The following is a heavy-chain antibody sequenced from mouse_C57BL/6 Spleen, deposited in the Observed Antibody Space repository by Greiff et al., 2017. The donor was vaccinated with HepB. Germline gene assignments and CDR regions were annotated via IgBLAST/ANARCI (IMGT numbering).Heavy chain of an antibody. CDR3: AREIITTVVEGYFDV. V-gene: IGHV1-55*01. CDR1: GYTFTSYW. CDR2: IYPGSGST. J-gene: IGHJ1*03. Sequence: QVQLKQPGAELVKPGASVKMSCKASGYTFTSYWITWVKQRPGQGLEWIGDIYPGSGSTNYNEKFKSKATLTVDTSSSTAYMQLSSLTSEDSAVYYCAREIITTVVEGYFDVWGTGTTVTVSS. D-gene: IGHD1-1*01.